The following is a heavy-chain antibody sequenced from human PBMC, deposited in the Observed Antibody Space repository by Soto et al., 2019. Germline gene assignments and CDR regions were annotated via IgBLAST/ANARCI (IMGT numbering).Heavy chain of an antibody. Sequence: QVQLVQSGAEVKEPGASVKVSCKASGYTFTHYGFSWVRQAPGQGLEWMAWTSADNGDTNYAPKLQGRVTLTTDTSTGTDYMELRSLRSDDTDVYYCARDERGTCTSSICYYFDYWGQGTLVPVSS. V-gene: IGHV1-18*04. CDR1: GYTFTHYG. CDR2: TSADNGDT. J-gene: IGHJ4*02. CDR3: ARDERGTCTSSICYYFDY. D-gene: IGHD2-2*01.